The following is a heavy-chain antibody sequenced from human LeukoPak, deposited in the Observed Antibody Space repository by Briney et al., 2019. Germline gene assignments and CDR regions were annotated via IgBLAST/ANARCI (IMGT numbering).Heavy chain of an antibody. J-gene: IGHJ3*02. CDR2: ICAYNGNT. CDR1: GYTFTSYG. CDR3: ARDRVYYDSSGYYLSAFDI. V-gene: IGHV1-18*04. Sequence: GASVKVSCKASGYTFTSYGISWVRQAPGQGLEWMGWICAYNGNTNYVQKLQGRVAMTTDTSTSTAYMELRSLRSDDTAVYYCARDRVYYDSSGYYLSAFDIWGQGTMVTVSS. D-gene: IGHD3-22*01.